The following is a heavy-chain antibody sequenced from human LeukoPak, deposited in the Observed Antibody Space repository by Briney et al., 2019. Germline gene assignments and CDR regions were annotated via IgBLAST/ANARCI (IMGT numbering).Heavy chain of an antibody. CDR3: AKANLRYFDWLPFDY. V-gene: IGHV3-9*03. CDR1: GFTFDDYA. J-gene: IGHJ4*02. CDR2: ISWNSGSI. D-gene: IGHD3-9*01. Sequence: SLRLSCADSGFTFDDYALHWVRPAPGKGLGWVSGISWNSGSIGYADSVKGRVTISRDNAKNSLYLQMNSLRAGDMALYYCAKANLRYFDWLPFDYWGQGTLVTVSS.